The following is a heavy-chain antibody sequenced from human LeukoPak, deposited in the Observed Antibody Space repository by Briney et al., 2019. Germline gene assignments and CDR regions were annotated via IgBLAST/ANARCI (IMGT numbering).Heavy chain of an antibody. V-gene: IGHV3-30*14. Sequence: QPGGSLRLSCAASGFTFSSYAIHWVRQAPGKGLEWVAVISYDGSNKYYADSVKGRFTISRDNSKDTLFLRMNSLRAEDTAVYYCARDYGGNEFDYWGQGTLVTVSS. D-gene: IGHD4-23*01. CDR3: ARDYGGNEFDY. CDR2: ISYDGSNK. J-gene: IGHJ4*02. CDR1: GFTFSSYA.